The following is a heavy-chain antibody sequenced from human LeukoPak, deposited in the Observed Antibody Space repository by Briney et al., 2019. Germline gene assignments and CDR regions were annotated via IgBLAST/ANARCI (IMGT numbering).Heavy chain of an antibody. CDR3: AELGITMIGGV. CDR1: GFTFSSYG. Sequence: GGSLRLSCAASGFTFSSYGMHWVRQAPCKGLEWVSYISSSGSTIYYADSVKGRFTISRDNAKNSLYLQMNSLRAEDTAVYYCAELGITMIGGVWGKGTTVTISS. CDR2: ISSSGSTI. J-gene: IGHJ6*04. V-gene: IGHV3-48*04. D-gene: IGHD3-10*02.